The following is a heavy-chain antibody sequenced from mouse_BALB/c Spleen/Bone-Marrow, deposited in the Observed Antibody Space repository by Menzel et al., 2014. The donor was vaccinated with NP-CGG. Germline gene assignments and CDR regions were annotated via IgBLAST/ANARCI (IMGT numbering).Heavy chain of an antibody. CDR3: TRTYEYFDY. CDR1: GYIFTSYW. V-gene: IGHV1-69*02. J-gene: IGHJ2*01. Sequence: VQLQQSGAELVSPGASVKLSCKASGYIFTSYWINLVKQRPGQGLEWIGNIYPSDNYTNYNQKFKDKATLTVDKSSSTAYMQLSSPTSEDSAVYYCTRTYEYFDYWGQGTTLTVSS. D-gene: IGHD2-3*01. CDR2: IYPSDNYT.